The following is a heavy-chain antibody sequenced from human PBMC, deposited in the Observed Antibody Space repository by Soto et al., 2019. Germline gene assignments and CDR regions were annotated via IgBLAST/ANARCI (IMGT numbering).Heavy chain of an antibody. D-gene: IGHD2-21*02. J-gene: IGHJ6*02. CDR1: GGTFSSYA. CDR2: IIPIFGTA. V-gene: IGHV1-69*06. CDR3: ARERFKVVVTASLYYYYYGMDV. Sequence: SVKVSCKASGGTFSSYAISWVRQAPGQGLEWMGGIIPIFGTANYAQKFQGRVTITADKSTSTAYMELSSLRSEDTAVYYCARERFKVVVTASLYYYYYGMDVWGQGTTVTVSS.